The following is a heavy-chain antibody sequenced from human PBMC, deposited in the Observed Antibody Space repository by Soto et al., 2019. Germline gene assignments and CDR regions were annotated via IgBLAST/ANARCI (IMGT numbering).Heavy chain of an antibody. J-gene: IGHJ5*02. CDR3: ARRGQYCGTSNCRCDP. Sequence: GASLQISCKPSGYSFSDYWSDSVRLLPGRGLELLGIIYPGDPDPRYIASFQCQVTLSAAQSISTTFLQWRSLKASDTAMYYRARRGQYCGTSNCRCDPWGQGNRVTV. V-gene: IGHV5-51*01. CDR1: GYSFSDYW. CDR2: IYPGDPDP. D-gene: IGHD2-21*01.